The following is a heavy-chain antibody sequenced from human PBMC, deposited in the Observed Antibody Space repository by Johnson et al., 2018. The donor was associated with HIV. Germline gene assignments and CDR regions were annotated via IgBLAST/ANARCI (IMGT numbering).Heavy chain of an antibody. D-gene: IGHD6-6*01. CDR1: GFTFSRHW. J-gene: IGHJ3*02. V-gene: IGHV3-7*01. CDR3: ATSGLTLGSSSSHAFDI. Sequence: VQLVESGGGLVQPGGSLRLSCAASGFTFSRHWMSWVRQAPGKGLAWVANIKHDGSNKYYADSVTGRFTISRDNSKNTLYLQMNSLRAEDTAMYYCATSGLTLGSSSSHAFDIWGRTMVTVSS. CDR2: IKHDGSNK.